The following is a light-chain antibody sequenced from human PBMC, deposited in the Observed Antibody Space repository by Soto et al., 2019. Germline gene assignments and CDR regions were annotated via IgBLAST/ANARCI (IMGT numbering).Light chain of an antibody. Sequence: QSVLTQPRSVSGSPGQSVTISCTGSSGDVGAYKYVSWYQQQPDRAPRLILYDVTKRPSGVPDRFSGSKSGNTASLTVSGLQAEDEADYYCSSYAGNNFVICGGGTKLTVL. V-gene: IGLV2-11*01. CDR3: SSYAGNNFVI. CDR1: SGDVGAYKY. J-gene: IGLJ2*01. CDR2: DVT.